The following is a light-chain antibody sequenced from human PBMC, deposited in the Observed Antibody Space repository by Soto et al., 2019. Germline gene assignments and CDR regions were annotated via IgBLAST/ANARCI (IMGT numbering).Light chain of an antibody. CDR1: QSVSSSY. Sequence: EIVLTQSPGTLSLSPGERATLSCRASQSVSSSYLAWYQQKPGQPPRLLIYGASSRATGIPDRFSGSGSGTDFTLTISRLEPEDFAVYYCHQRYDWPITFGQGTRLEIK. CDR3: HQRYDWPIT. CDR2: GAS. V-gene: IGKV3D-20*02. J-gene: IGKJ5*01.